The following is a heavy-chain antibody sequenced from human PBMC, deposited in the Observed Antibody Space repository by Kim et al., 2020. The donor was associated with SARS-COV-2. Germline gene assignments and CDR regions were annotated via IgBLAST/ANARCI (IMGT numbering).Heavy chain of an antibody. CDR2: ISGSGGST. Sequence: GGSLRLSCAASGFTFSSYAMSWVRQAPGKGLEWVSAISGSGGSTYYADSVKGRFTISRDNSKNTLYLQMNSLRAEDTAVYYCAKDTYDILTGYYTKAFDIWGQGTMVTVSS. V-gene: IGHV3-23*01. CDR3: AKDTYDILTGYYTKAFDI. D-gene: IGHD3-9*01. CDR1: GFTFSSYA. J-gene: IGHJ3*02.